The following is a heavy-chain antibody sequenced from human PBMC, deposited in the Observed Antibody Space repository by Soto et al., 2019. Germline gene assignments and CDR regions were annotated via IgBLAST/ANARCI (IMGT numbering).Heavy chain of an antibody. CDR1: GGSISSSSYY. CDR2: IYYSGST. Sequence: SETLSLTCTVSGGSISSSSYYWGWIRQPPGKGLEWIGYIYYSGSTYYNPSLKSRVTISVDTSKNQFSLKLSSVTAADTAVYYCARDFQNAFDIWGQGTMVTVSS. D-gene: IGHD3-3*01. V-gene: IGHV4-30-4*08. J-gene: IGHJ3*02. CDR3: ARDFQNAFDI.